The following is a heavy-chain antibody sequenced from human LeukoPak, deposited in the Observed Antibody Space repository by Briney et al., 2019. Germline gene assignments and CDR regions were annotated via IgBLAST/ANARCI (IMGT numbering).Heavy chain of an antibody. Sequence: KPSETLSLTCTVSGGSISGYYWSWIRQPPGKGLEWIGYIYYSGSTNYNPSLKSRVTISVDTSKNQFSLKLSSVTAADTAVYYCARHRSGSYWRAFDIWGQGTMVTVPS. CDR1: GGSISGYY. J-gene: IGHJ3*02. D-gene: IGHD1-26*01. V-gene: IGHV4-59*08. CDR3: ARHRSGSYWRAFDI. CDR2: IYYSGST.